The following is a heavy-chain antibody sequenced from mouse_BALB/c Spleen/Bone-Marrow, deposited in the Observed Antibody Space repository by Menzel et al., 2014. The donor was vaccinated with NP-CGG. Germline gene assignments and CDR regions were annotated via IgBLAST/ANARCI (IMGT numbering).Heavy chain of an antibody. Sequence: VKVVESGPGLVAPSQSLSLTCTVSGFSLTTYGIHWVRQPPGKGLEWLGVIWAGGTTIYNSALMSRLSISKDTSKSQVFLKMNSLQTDDTAMYYCAREGAYYRYIDYWGQGTTLTVSS. CDR3: AREGAYYRYIDY. J-gene: IGHJ2*01. CDR1: GFSLTTYG. V-gene: IGHV2-9*02. D-gene: IGHD2-14*01. CDR2: IWAGGTT.